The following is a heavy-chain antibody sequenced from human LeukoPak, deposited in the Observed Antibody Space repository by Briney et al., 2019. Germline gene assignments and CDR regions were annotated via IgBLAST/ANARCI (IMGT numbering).Heavy chain of an antibody. D-gene: IGHD5-18*01. Sequence: SVKVSCKASGGTFSSYAISWVRQAPGQGLEWMGGIIPIFGTANYAQKFQGRVTITAGESTSTAYMELSSLRSEDTAVYYCATPFGDTAMGYWGQGTLVTVSS. CDR3: ATPFGDTAMGY. CDR2: IIPIFGTA. V-gene: IGHV1-69*13. J-gene: IGHJ4*02. CDR1: GGTFSSYA.